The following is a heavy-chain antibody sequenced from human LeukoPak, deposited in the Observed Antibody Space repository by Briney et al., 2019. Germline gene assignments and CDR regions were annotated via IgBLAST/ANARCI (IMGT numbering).Heavy chain of an antibody. Sequence: PGGSLRLSCAASGFTFSSYWMSWVRQAPGKGQERVANIKQDGSEKYYVDSVKGRFTISRDNAKNSLYLQMNSLRAEDTAVYYCARDYGNPRHFDYWGQGTLVTVSS. D-gene: IGHD4-11*01. CDR3: ARDYGNPRHFDY. V-gene: IGHV3-7*01. CDR1: GFTFSSYW. CDR2: IKQDGSEK. J-gene: IGHJ4*02.